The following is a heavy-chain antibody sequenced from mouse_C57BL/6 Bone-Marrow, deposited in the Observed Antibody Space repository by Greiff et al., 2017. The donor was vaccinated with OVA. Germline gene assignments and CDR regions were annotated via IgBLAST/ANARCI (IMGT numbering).Heavy chain of an antibody. D-gene: IGHD2-4*01. CDR3: APYYYDNAMDY. J-gene: IGHJ4*01. Sequence: QVQLQQSGPELVKPGASVKISCKASGYAFTSSWMNWVKQRPGKGLEWIGRIYPGDGGTNYNGKFKGKATLTADQSSSTAYMKRSSLTSEVSAVYLCAPYYYDNAMDYWGQGTSVTVSS. V-gene: IGHV1-82*01. CDR2: IYPGDGGT. CDR1: GYAFTSSW.